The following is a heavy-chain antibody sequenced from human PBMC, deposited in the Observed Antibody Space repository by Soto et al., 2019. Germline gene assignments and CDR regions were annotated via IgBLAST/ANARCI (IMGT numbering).Heavy chain of an antibody. V-gene: IGHV3-49*04. CDR3: TRGLHGRYYYYGLDV. CDR2: IRSKAYGGTT. CDR1: GFTFGDYA. D-gene: IGHD1-26*01. J-gene: IGHJ6*02. Sequence: GGSLRLSCTASGFTFGDYAMSWVRQAPGKGLEWVGFIRSKAYGGTTEYAASVKGRFTISRDDSKSIAYLQMNSLKTEDTAVYRCTRGLHGRYYYYGLDVWGPGTTVTVSS.